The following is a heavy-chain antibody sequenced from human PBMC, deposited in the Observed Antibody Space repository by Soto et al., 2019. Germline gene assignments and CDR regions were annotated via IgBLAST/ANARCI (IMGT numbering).Heavy chain of an antibody. CDR1: GYTLTNYA. V-gene: IGHV1-18*01. D-gene: IGHD2-15*01. J-gene: IGHJ4*02. CDR2: SNTYNGNT. CDR3: ARDCTGGSCFCIY. Sequence: QVQLLQSAAAVKKPGASVKVSCEASGYTLTNYAISWVRQAPGQGPDWMGWSNTYNGNTNYAQNVQGRVTMTTDTSTNTAYMELRSMTSDDTAVYFCARDCTGGSCFCIYWGQGTLVPVSS.